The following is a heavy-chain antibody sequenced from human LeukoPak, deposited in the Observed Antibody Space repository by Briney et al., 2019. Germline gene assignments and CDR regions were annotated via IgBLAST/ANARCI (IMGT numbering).Heavy chain of an antibody. D-gene: IGHD1-1*01. V-gene: IGHV1-8*01. Sequence: SVKVSCKASGYTFTSYDINWVRQATGQGLEWMGWMNPNSGNTGYAQKFQGRVTMTRNTSISTAYMELSSLRSEDTAVYYCARVGVWGRTTGTSLIFDYWGQGTLVTVSS. CDR3: ARVGVWGRTTGTSLIFDY. J-gene: IGHJ4*02. CDR1: GYTFTSYD. CDR2: MNPNSGNT.